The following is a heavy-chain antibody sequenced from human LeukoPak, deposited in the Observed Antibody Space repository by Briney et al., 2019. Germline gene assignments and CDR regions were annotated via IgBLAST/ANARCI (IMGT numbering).Heavy chain of an antibody. Sequence: SETLSLTCSVYGGSFSDYDGSWVRQAPGRGLQWIGEINQSGATNCDPSLKSRVTMSIDTSKSQFSLSLRSVTAADTAVYFCARYVPVKTGPTRASFDYWGQGILVSVSS. V-gene: IGHV4-34*01. D-gene: IGHD1-1*01. CDR2: INQSGAT. CDR3: ARYVPVKTGPTRASFDY. J-gene: IGHJ4*02. CDR1: GGSFSDYD.